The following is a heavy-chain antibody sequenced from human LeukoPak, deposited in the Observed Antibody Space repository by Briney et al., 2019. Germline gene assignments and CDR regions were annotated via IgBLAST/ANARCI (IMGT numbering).Heavy chain of an antibody. J-gene: IGHJ4*02. CDR3: ARGGSGWYGFDY. CDR1: GFTFSSYA. V-gene: IGHV3-30-3*01. CDR2: ISYDGSNK. Sequence: GGSLRLSCAASGFTFSSYAMHWVRQAPGKGLGWVAVISYDGSNKYYADSVKGRFTISRDNSKNTLYLQMNSLRAEDTAVYYCARGGSGWYGFDYWGQGTLVTVSS. D-gene: IGHD6-19*01.